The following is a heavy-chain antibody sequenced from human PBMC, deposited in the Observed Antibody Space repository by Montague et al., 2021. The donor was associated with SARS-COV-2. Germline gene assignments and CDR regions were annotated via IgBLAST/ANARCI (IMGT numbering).Heavy chain of an antibody. CDR3: ARWTLEVVVNAFDI. V-gene: IGHV4-39*01. D-gene: IGHD3-22*01. CDR1: GGSINYSGYY. J-gene: IGHJ3*02. CDR2: ISYSGST. Sequence: SETLSLTCTVSGGSINYSGYYWGWIRQPPGKGLEWIGSISYSGSTYYNLSLKSRVTTSVDTSKNQFSLKLSSVTAADTAIYYCARWTLEVVVNAFDIWGQGTMVTVSP.